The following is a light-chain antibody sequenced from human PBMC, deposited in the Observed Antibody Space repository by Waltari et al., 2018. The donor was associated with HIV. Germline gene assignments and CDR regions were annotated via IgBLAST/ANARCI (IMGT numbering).Light chain of an antibody. CDR2: GAS. CDR3: QQYSNWPPLT. J-gene: IGKJ4*01. CDR1: QTIRTN. Sequence: EIVMTQSPATLSVSPGERATLSCRASQTIRTNLAGYQQKPGQAPRLLIFGASTRATDIPTRFSGSGSGTEFTLTISSLQSEDFAVYFCQQYSNWPPLTFGGGTKVEIK. V-gene: IGKV3-15*01.